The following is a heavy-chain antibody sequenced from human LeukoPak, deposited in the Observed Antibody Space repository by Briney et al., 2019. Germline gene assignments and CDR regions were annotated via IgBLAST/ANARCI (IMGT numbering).Heavy chain of an antibody. V-gene: IGHV3-21*01. Sequence: SGGSLRLSCAASGFTFSTYSMNWVRQAPGKGLEWVSSISDSRTYIDYADSVKGRFTISRDNAKNSLYLQMNSLRAEDTAVYYCARVQIAVSGTSFDYWGQGTLVTVSS. J-gene: IGHJ4*02. D-gene: IGHD6-13*01. CDR3: ARVQIAVSGTSFDY. CDR1: GFTFSTYS. CDR2: ISDSRTYI.